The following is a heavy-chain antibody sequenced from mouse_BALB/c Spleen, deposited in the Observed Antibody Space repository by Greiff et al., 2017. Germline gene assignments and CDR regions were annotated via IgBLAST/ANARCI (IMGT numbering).Heavy chain of an antibody. V-gene: IGHV5-9-4*01. CDR3: ARGSSYHYFDY. CDR1: GFTFSSYA. CDR2: ISSGGSYT. J-gene: IGHJ2*01. Sequence: EVHLVESGGGLVKPGGSLKLSCAASGFTFSSYAMSWVRQSPEKRLEWVAEISSGGSYTYYPDTVTGRFTISRDNAKNTLYLEMSSLRSEDTAMYYCARGSSYHYFDYWGQGTTLTVSS. D-gene: IGHD1-1*01.